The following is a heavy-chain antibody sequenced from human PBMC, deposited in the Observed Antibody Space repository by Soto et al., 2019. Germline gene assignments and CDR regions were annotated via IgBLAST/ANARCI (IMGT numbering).Heavy chain of an antibody. CDR2: FIPIFDAA. CDR3: ARKAESYGFDI. CDR1: GGTFSNYA. D-gene: IGHD3-10*01. Sequence: QVQLVQSGAEVKKPGSSVKVSCKASGGTFSNYAINWVRQAPGQGLEWMGGFIPIFDAANYAQNFRGSVTITADESTSTAYMELSGLRSEDTAMYYCARKAESYGFDIWGQGTVVTVS. V-gene: IGHV1-69*01. J-gene: IGHJ3*02.